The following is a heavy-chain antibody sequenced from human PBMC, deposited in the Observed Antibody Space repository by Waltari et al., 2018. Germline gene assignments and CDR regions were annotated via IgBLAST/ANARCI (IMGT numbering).Heavy chain of an antibody. D-gene: IGHD6-19*01. V-gene: IGHV4-34*01. CDR1: GGSFSGYS. J-gene: IGHJ4*02. Sequence: QVQLQQWGAGLLKPSETLSLTCAVYGGSFSGYSWSWIRQPPGKGLEWIGEINHSGSTNYHPSLKSRVTISVDTSKNQFSLKLSSVTAADTAVYYCARGLGGWYLGGGDYWGQGTLVTVSS. CDR2: INHSGST. CDR3: ARGLGGWYLGGGDY.